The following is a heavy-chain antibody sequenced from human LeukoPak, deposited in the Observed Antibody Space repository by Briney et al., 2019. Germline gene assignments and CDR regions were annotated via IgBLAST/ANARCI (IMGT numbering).Heavy chain of an antibody. CDR3: ARIRGPTVYTYYMDV. D-gene: IGHD4-17*01. V-gene: IGHV3-48*04. CDR1: GFTFTGHG. CDR2: ISPGSTTI. J-gene: IGHJ6*03. Sequence: PGGSLRPSCAASGFTFTGHGMNWVRQAPGRGLEWVSYISPGSTTIYYAESVQGRFTVSRDDAKNSLYLQVNSLSAEDTAVYYCARIRGPTVYTYYMDVWGKGTTVTVSS.